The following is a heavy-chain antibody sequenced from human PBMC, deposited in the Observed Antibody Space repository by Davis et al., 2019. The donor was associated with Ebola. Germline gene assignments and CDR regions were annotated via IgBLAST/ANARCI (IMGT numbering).Heavy chain of an antibody. V-gene: IGHV4-59*01. Sequence: PSETLSLTCTVSGGSISSYYWSWIRQPPGKGLEWIGYIYYCGSTNYNPSLKSRVTLSVDTSKNKFSLKLRSVTAADTAVYYCTRLVGATTFPFDYWGQRTLVTVSS. CDR2: IYYCGST. CDR3: TRLVGATTFPFDY. D-gene: IGHD1-26*01. J-gene: IGHJ4*02. CDR1: GGSISSYY.